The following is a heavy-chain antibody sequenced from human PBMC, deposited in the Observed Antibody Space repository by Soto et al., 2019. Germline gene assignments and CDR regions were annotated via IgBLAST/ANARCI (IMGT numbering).Heavy chain of an antibody. J-gene: IGHJ4*02. V-gene: IGHV3-23*01. CDR1: GFTFSSYT. CDR3: AKDGVPIIRGYPNPDY. Sequence: XGSLILSCAASGFTFSSYTMSWVRQAPWKGLDWVSAISGSGGSTYYADSVKGRFTISRDNSKNTLYLQMNSLRAEDTAVYDCAKDGVPIIRGYPNPDYWGQGTLVTV. D-gene: IGHD3-22*01. CDR2: ISGSGGST.